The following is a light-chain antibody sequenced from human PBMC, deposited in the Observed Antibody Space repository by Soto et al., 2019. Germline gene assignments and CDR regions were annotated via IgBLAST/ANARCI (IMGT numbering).Light chain of an antibody. Sequence: EMLMTQSPATLSVSPGERATLSCRASQNIGTNLAWYQQQPGQAPSLLIYRASTRAPGVPARFSGSGSGTEFTLAISSLQSEDFGVYYCQRQNGWPITFGQGTRLEIK. CDR1: QNIGTN. CDR2: RAS. CDR3: QRQNGWPIT. V-gene: IGKV3-15*01. J-gene: IGKJ5*01.